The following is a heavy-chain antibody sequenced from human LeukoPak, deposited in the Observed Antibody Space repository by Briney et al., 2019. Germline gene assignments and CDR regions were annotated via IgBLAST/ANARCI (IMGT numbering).Heavy chain of an antibody. D-gene: IGHD2-2*01. V-gene: IGHV5-10-1*01. Sequence: GESLKISCKGSGYSFTSYWISWVRQMPGKGLEWMGRIDPSDSYTNYSPSFQGHVTISADKSISTAYLQWSSLKASDAAMYYCARHLFHYCSRTSCYDNWFDPWGQGPLVTVSS. CDR2: IDPSDSYT. J-gene: IGHJ5*02. CDR3: ARHLFHYCSRTSCYDNWFDP. CDR1: GYSFTSYW.